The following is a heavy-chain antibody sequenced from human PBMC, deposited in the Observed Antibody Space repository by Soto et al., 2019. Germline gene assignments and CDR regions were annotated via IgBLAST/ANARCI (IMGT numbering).Heavy chain of an antibody. J-gene: IGHJ6*02. D-gene: IGHD6-13*01. V-gene: IGHV4-34*01. CDR1: GGSFSGYY. Sequence: SETLSLTCAVYGGSFSGYYWSWIRQPPGRGLEWIGEINHSGSTNYNPSLKSRVTISVDTSKNQFSLKLSSVTAADTAVYYCARVAAGTGYYYYYYGMDVWGQGTTVTVSS. CDR2: INHSGST. CDR3: ARVAAGTGYYYYYYGMDV.